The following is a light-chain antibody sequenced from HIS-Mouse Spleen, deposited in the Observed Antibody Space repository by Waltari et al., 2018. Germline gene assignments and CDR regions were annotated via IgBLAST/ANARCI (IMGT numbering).Light chain of an antibody. Sequence: QSALTHPASVSGSPGQSITISCTGTSSHVGRYNYVSWYQQHPGKAPKLMIYEVSNRPSGVSNRFSGSKSGNTASLTISGLQAEDEADYYCSSYTSSSTFFGTGTKVTVL. CDR3: SSYTSSSTF. J-gene: IGLJ1*01. CDR1: SSHVGRYNY. CDR2: EVS. V-gene: IGLV2-14*01.